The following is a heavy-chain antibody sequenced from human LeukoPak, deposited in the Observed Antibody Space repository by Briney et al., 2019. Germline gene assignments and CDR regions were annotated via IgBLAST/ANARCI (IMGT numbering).Heavy chain of an antibody. V-gene: IGHV4-61*02. D-gene: IGHD3-16*02. CDR3: AREGPYDYVWGSYRYFFDY. CDR1: GGSISSGSYY. CDR2: IYTSGST. Sequence: PSETLPLTCTVSGGSISSGSYYWSWIRQPAGKGLEWIGRIYTSGSTNYNPSLKSRVTISVDTSKNQFSLKLSSVTAADTAVYYCAREGPYDYVWGSYRYFFDYWGQGTLVTVSS. J-gene: IGHJ4*02.